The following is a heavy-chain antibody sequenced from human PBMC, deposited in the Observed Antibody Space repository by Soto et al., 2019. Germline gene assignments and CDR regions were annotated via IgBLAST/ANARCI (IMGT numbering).Heavy chain of an antibody. CDR1: GGSISSTNW. CDR3: ASRGPTWRFDP. V-gene: IGHV4-4*02. D-gene: IGHD3-3*01. Sequence: QVQLQESGPGLVKPSGTLSLTCAVSGGSISSTNWWSWVRQPPGQGLEWIGEIYRSGSTNYNPSLKSRVTISLDKSNNQFSLKLTSVTAADTAVYYCASRGPTWRFDPWGRGTLVTVSS. J-gene: IGHJ5*02. CDR2: IYRSGST.